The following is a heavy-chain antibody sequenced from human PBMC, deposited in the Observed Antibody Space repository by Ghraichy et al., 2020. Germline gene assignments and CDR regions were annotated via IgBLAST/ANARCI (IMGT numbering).Heavy chain of an antibody. CDR1: GFTFSSYS. J-gene: IGHJ4*02. D-gene: IGHD3-22*01. Sequence: GGSLRLSCAASGFTFSSYSMNWVRQAPGKGLEWVSYISSSSSTIYYADSVKGRFTISRDNAKNSLYLQMNSLRDEDTAVYYCARRARDYYDSSGYLFDYWGQGTLVTVSS. CDR3: ARRARDYYDSSGYLFDY. CDR2: ISSSSSTI. V-gene: IGHV3-48*02.